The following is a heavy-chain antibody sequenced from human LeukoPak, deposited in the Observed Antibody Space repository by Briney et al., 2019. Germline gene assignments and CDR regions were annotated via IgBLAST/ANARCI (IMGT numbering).Heavy chain of an antibody. CDR3: ARGGVAIDAFDI. CDR1: GFTFSSYW. J-gene: IGHJ3*02. V-gene: IGHV3-7*03. D-gene: IGHD5-12*01. CDR2: IKQDGSEK. Sequence: GGSLRLSCAASGFTFSSYWMSWVRQAPGKGLEWVANIKQDGSEKYYVASVKGRFTISRDNDKNSLYLQMNSLRAEDTAVYYCARGGVAIDAFDIWGQGTMVTVSS.